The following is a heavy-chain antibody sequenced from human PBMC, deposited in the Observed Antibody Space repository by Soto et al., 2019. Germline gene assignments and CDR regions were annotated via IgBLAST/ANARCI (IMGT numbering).Heavy chain of an antibody. Sequence: PGGSLRLSCAASGFTSSNYAMHWVRQAPGKGLEWVALTSYDGNNEYYTDSVKGRFTISRDNSKNTLFLQMNSPRPEDTAVYYCAKDKGVFNWATYYFDYWGQGALVTVYS. D-gene: IGHD1-1*01. J-gene: IGHJ4*02. CDR2: TSYDGNNE. CDR3: AKDKGVFNWATYYFDY. CDR1: GFTSSNYA. V-gene: IGHV3-30*18.